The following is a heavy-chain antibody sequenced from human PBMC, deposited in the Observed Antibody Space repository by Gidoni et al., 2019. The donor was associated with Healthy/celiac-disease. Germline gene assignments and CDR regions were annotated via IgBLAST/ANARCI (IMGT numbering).Heavy chain of an antibody. CDR2: IYHSGST. CDR1: GYSISRGYY. J-gene: IGHJ4*02. D-gene: IGHD4-17*01. CDR3: ARSALGGGYGDPLDY. V-gene: IGHV4-38-2*02. Sequence: QVQLQESAPGLVMPSETLSLTCIVSGYSISRGYYWGWSRQPPGKGLEWIGSIYHSGSTYYNPYLKSRVAISVDTSKNQFSLKLSSVTAADTAVYYCARSALGGGYGDPLDYWGQGTLVTVSS.